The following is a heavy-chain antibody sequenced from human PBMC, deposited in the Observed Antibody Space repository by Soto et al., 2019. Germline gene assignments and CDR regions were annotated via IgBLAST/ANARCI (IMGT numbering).Heavy chain of an antibody. CDR2: IYYSGST. Sequence: SETLSLTCSVSGGSISSGVYYWSWIRQHPGKGLEWIGYIYYSGSTYYNPSLKSRVTISVDTSKNQFSLKLSSVTAADTAVYYCARAIIVLVPAAPYYYYGMDVWGQGTTVTVSS. CDR1: GGSISSGVYY. D-gene: IGHD2-2*01. J-gene: IGHJ6*02. V-gene: IGHV4-31*03. CDR3: ARAIIVLVPAAPYYYYGMDV.